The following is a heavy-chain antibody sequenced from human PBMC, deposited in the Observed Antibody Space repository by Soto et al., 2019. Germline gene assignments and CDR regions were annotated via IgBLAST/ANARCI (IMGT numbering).Heavy chain of an antibody. CDR3: ARHNYGSGSTYFDY. V-gene: IGHV4-59*08. CDR2: IYYSGST. J-gene: IGHJ4*02. Sequence: QVQLQESGPGLVKPSETLSLTCTVSGGSISSYYWSWIRQPPGKGLEWIGYIYYSGSTNYNPSLKSRVTISVDTSKNQFSLKLNSMPAAHTAVYYCARHNYGSGSTYFDYWGQGTLVTVSS. D-gene: IGHD3-10*01. CDR1: GGSISSYY.